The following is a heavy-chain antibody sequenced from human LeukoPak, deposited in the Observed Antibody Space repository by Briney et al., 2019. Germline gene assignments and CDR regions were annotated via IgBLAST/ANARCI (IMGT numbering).Heavy chain of an antibody. D-gene: IGHD2-15*01. V-gene: IGHV1-18*01. CDR3: ARGYCSGGSCYGGHWFDP. J-gene: IGHJ5*02. Sequence: APVKVSCKASGYTFTSYGISWVRQAPGQELEWMGWISAYNGNTNYAQKLQGRVTMTTDTSTSTAYMELRSLRSDDTAVYYCARGYCSGGSCYGGHWFDPWGQGTLVTVSS. CDR2: ISAYNGNT. CDR1: GYTFTSYG.